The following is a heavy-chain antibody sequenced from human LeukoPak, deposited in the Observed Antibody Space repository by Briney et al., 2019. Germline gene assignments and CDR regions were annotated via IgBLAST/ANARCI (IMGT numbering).Heavy chain of an antibody. D-gene: IGHD3-16*02. V-gene: IGHV4-39*07. CDR1: GGSISSSSYY. CDR3: AREGITFGGVIVYFDY. J-gene: IGHJ4*02. CDR2: IYYSGST. Sequence: SETLSLTCTVSGGSISSSSYYWGWIRQPPGKGLEWIGSIYYSGSTYYNPSLKSRVTISVDTSKNQSSLKLSSVTAADTAVYYCAREGITFGGVIVYFDYWGQGTLVTVSS.